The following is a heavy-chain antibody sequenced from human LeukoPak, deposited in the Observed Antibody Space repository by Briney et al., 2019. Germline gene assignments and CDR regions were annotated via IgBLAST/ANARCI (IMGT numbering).Heavy chain of an antibody. CDR1: GFTLSSYS. J-gene: IGHJ3*02. V-gene: IGHV3-48*04. D-gene: IGHD6-19*01. Sequence: GGSLRLSCAASGFTLSSYSMNWVRQAPGKGLEWVSYISSSSTIYYADSVKGRFTISRDNAKNSLYLQMNSLRAEDTAVYYCARDLSSGWLVFDAFDIWGQGTMVTVSS. CDR2: ISSSSTI. CDR3: ARDLSSGWLVFDAFDI.